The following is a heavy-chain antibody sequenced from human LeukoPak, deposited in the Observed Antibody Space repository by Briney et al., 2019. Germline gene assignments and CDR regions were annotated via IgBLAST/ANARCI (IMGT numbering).Heavy chain of an antibody. D-gene: IGHD3-3*01. CDR2: IYPGDSDT. Sequence: PGASLKISCKGSGSSFTSYWIGGGRQMPGKGLERMGIIYPGDSDTRYSPSFQGQVTISADKSSSTAYLQWSSLKASDTAMYYCARHSMGENDFWSGYYPYYFDYWGQGTLVTVSS. CDR3: ARHSMGENDFWSGYYPYYFDY. CDR1: GSSFTSYW. J-gene: IGHJ4*02. V-gene: IGHV5-51*01.